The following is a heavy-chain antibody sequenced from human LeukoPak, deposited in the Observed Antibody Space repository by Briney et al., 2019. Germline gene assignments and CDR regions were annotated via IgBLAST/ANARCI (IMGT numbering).Heavy chain of an antibody. J-gene: IGHJ4*02. CDR2: IYYSGTT. V-gene: IGHV4-59*01. Sequence: SETLSLTCTVSGGSISNYYWTWIRQPPGKGLEWIGYIYYSGTTSYNPSLKSRVTISGDTSKNQFSLKLSSVTAADTAVYYCARGPRSSDYWGQGTLVTVSS. CDR1: GGSISNYY. CDR3: ARGPRSSDY.